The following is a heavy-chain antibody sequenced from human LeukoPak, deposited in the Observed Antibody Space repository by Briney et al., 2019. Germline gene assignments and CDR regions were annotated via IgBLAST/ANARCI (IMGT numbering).Heavy chain of an antibody. V-gene: IGHV4-39*01. J-gene: IGHJ4*02. D-gene: IGHD6-13*01. CDR2: IYYSGST. CDR1: GGSISSSSYY. CDR3: ARTTAGFFVGYSSPKTLTAFYY. Sequence: SETLSLTCTVSGGSISSSSYYWGWIRQPPGKGLEWIGRIYYSGSTYYNPSLKSRVTISVDTSKNQFSLKLSSVTAADTAVYYCARTTAGFFVGYSSPKTLTAFYYWGQGTLVTVSS.